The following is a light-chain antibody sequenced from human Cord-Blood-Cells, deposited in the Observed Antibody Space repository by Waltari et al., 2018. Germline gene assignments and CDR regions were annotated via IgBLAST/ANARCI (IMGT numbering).Light chain of an antibody. V-gene: IGLV2-23*01. Sequence: QSALTQPASVSGSPGQSITISCTGTSSDVGSYNLVSWYQQHPGKAPKLMIYEGSKRPSGVSNLFSGTNSGNTASLTISGRQAEDEADYYCCSYAGSSTWGGVFGGGTKLTVL. J-gene: IGLJ3*02. CDR1: SSDVGSYNL. CDR2: EGS. CDR3: CSYAGSSTWGGV.